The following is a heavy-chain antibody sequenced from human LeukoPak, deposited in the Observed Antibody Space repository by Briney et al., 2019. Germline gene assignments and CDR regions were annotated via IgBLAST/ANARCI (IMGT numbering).Heavy chain of an antibody. Sequence: SETLSLTCTVSGGSISSYYWSWIRQPAGKGLEWIGRIYTSGSTNYNPSLKSRVTMSVDTSKNQFSLKLSSVTAADTAVYYCARGSRRYYYDSSGFWFDPWGQGTLVTVSS. V-gene: IGHV4-4*07. CDR1: GGSISSYY. CDR2: IYTSGST. J-gene: IGHJ5*02. D-gene: IGHD3-22*01. CDR3: ARGSRRYYYDSSGFWFDP.